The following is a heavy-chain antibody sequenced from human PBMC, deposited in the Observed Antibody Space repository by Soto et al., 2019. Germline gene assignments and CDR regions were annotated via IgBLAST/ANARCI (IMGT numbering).Heavy chain of an antibody. J-gene: IGHJ2*01. D-gene: IGHD2-15*01. Sequence: PGGSLRLSCGAPGVTFKGYGMHWVRQAPGKGLEWGAVISYDGKQTYYADSMKGRFTISKDKSKRTLFLQMNSLRVDDTAVYYCARDGGGFRWYFDLWGRGTLVTVSS. V-gene: IGHV3-30*03. CDR1: GVTFKGYG. CDR3: ARDGGGFRWYFDL. CDR2: ISYDGKQT.